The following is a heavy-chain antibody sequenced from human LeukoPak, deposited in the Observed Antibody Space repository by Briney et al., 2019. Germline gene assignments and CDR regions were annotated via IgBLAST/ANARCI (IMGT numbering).Heavy chain of an antibody. D-gene: IGHD6-19*01. Sequence: PGGSLRLSCAASGFTFGSYGMSWVRQAPGKGLEWIGEINHSGSTNYNPSLKSRVAISVDTSKNQFSLKLSSVTAADTAVYYCARGPRFTTRGWYYNYWGQGTLVTVSS. V-gene: IGHV4-34*01. CDR3: ARGPRFTTRGWYYNY. J-gene: IGHJ4*02. CDR2: INHSGST. CDR1: GFTFGSYG.